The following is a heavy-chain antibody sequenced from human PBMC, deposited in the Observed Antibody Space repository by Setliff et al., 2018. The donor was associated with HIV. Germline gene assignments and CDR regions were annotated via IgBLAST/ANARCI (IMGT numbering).Heavy chain of an antibody. D-gene: IGHD6-13*01. J-gene: IGHJ6*02. Sequence: GGSLRLSCAASGFTFINYEMTWVRQTPGKGLEWVSVITRSGGGTNYADSVKGRFTISRDNSENTLYLQMNSLRAEDTAQYYCARQHLVRPYFYVMDVWGQGTAVTVSS. CDR3: ARQHLVRPYFYVMDV. V-gene: IGHV3-23*01. CDR2: ITRSGGGT. CDR1: GFTFINYE.